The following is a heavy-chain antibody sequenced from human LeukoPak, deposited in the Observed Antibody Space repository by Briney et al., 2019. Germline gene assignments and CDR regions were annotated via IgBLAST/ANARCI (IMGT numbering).Heavy chain of an antibody. Sequence: SETLSLTCTVSGGSISSSSYYWGWIRQPPGKGLEWIGSIYYSGSTYYNPSLKSRVTISVDRSKNQFSLKLSSVTAADTAVYYCARGLKSTYCSGGSCYRSEWFDPWGQGTLVTVSS. V-gene: IGHV4-39*07. CDR3: ARGLKSTYCSGGSCYRSEWFDP. CDR1: GGSISSSSYY. CDR2: IYYSGST. J-gene: IGHJ5*02. D-gene: IGHD2-15*01.